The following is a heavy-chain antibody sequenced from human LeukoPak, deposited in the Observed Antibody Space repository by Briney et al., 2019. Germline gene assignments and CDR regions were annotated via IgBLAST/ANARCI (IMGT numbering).Heavy chain of an antibody. J-gene: IGHJ5*02. V-gene: IGHV4-4*07. CDR2: VYISGSGST. CDR3: ARLRSIAAAGTPWFDP. Sequence: PSETLSLTCTVSGGSISGYYWSWIRQPAGKGLEWCGRVYISGSGSTNYNPSRKSRVTMSVDRSKNQVSLKLSSVTAADTAVHYCARLRSIAAAGTPWFDPWGQGTLVTVSS. D-gene: IGHD6-13*01. CDR1: GGSISGYY.